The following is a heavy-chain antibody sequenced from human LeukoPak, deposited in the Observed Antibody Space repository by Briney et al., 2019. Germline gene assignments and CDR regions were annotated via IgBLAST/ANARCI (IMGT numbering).Heavy chain of an antibody. J-gene: IGHJ4*02. CDR2: TYYRSKWHN. Sequence: SQTLSLTCAISWDSVSSNIVAWNWIRQSPSGGLEWLGRTYYRSKWHNDYAVSVKSRITVSPDTSKNQFSLQLNSVTPEDTAVYYCARGGGYCSADCYDYWGQGTLVTVSS. V-gene: IGHV6-1*01. CDR3: ARGGGYCSADCYDY. CDR1: WDSVSSNIVA. D-gene: IGHD2-15*01.